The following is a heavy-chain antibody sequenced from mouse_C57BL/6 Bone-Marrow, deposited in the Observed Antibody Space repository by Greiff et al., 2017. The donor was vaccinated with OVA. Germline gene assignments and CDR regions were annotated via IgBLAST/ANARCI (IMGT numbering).Heavy chain of an antibody. V-gene: IGHV1-54*01. CDR1: GYAFTSYL. CDR3: VRGGITTVKDY. Sequence: VQLQQSGAELVRPGTSVKVSCKASGYAFTSYLIEWVKQRPGQGLEWIGVINPGSGGTNYNEKFKGKATLTADKSSSTAYMQLSSLTSEDSAVYFGVRGGITTVKDYWGQGTSVTVSS. J-gene: IGHJ4*01. D-gene: IGHD1-1*01. CDR2: INPGSGGT.